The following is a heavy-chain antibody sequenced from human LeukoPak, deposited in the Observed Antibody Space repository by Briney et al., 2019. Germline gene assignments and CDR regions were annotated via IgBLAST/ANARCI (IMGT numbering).Heavy chain of an antibody. CDR2: ISYDGSNK. CDR3: ARDFPNYYGSGGDY. V-gene: IGHV3-30*04. J-gene: IGHJ4*02. CDR1: GFTFSSCA. D-gene: IGHD3-10*01. Sequence: GGSLRLSCAVSGFTFSSCAIHWVRQAPGKGLEWVAVISYDGSNKYYADSVKGRFTISRDNSKNTLYLQMNSLRAEDTAVYYCARDFPNYYGSGGDYWGQGTLVTVSS.